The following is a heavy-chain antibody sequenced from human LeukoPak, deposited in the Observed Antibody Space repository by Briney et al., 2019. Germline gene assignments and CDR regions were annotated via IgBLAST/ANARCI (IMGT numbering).Heavy chain of an antibody. CDR1: GYTFTSYY. J-gene: IGHJ4*02. CDR3: GPLRAAGVHCFDY. CDR2: INPSGGST. V-gene: IGHV1-46*01. D-gene: IGHD1-1*01. Sequence: ASVKVSCKASGYTFTSYYMHWVRQAPGQGLEWMGIINPSGGSTSYAQKFQGRVTMTRDTSTSTVYMELSSLRSEDTAVYYCGPLRAAGVHCFDYWGQGTLVTVSS.